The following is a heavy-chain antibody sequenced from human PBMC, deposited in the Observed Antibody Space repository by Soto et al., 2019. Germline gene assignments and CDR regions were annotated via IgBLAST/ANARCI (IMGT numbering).Heavy chain of an antibody. CDR3: ARGDYHDTSGNYALDY. V-gene: IGHV4-34*01. D-gene: IGHD3-22*01. CDR1: GASYSSLH. CDR2: INHSARI. J-gene: IGHJ4*02. Sequence: PSETLSLTCAVYGASYSSLHWSWIRQTSGKGLEWIGQINHSARINYNPSLKSRVTISVDTSNNQFSLKLSSVTAADSVIYYCARGDYHDTSGNYALDYWGQGTPVTVSS.